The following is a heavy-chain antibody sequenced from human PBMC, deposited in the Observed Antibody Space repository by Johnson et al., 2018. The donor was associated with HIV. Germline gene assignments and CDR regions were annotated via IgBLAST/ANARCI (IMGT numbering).Heavy chain of an antibody. D-gene: IGHD3-10*01. CDR1: GFTVSSNY. Sequence: VQLMESGGGVVQPGRSLRLSCAASGFTVSSNYMSWVRQAPGKGLEWVSVIYSGGSTYYADSVKGRFTISRDNAKNSLYLQMNSLRAEDTAVCYCARVLRITQAFDIWGQGTMVTVSS. CDR2: IYSGGST. CDR3: ARVLRITQAFDI. J-gene: IGHJ3*02. V-gene: IGHV3-66*01.